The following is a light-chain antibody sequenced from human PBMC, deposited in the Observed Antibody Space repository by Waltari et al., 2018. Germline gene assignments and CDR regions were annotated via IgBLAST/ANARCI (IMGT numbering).Light chain of an antibody. Sequence: DIQITQSPSTLSASVGDRVTITCRASQGIGRWVAWYQQKPGKAPKFLVYKASSLESGVPARFSGSGSGTEFTLTISSLQPDDFATYYCQHYNSYSSWTFGQGTKVEIK. CDR2: KAS. CDR1: QGIGRW. J-gene: IGKJ1*01. CDR3: QHYNSYSSWT. V-gene: IGKV1-5*03.